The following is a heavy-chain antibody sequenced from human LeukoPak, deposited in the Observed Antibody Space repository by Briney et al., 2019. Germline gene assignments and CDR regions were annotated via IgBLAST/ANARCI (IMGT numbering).Heavy chain of an antibody. J-gene: IGHJ3*02. Sequence: PSESLSLTCTVSGGSISSRNYYWCWIRQPPGKGLEWFGSIYYSGSTYHNPSLKSRVTISVDTSKNQFSLMLSSVTAADTAVYYCARAVERITMIVVAKGNAFDIWGQGTMVTVSS. CDR2: IYYSGST. D-gene: IGHD3-22*01. CDR1: GGSISSRNYY. CDR3: ARAVERITMIVVAKGNAFDI. V-gene: IGHV4-39*07.